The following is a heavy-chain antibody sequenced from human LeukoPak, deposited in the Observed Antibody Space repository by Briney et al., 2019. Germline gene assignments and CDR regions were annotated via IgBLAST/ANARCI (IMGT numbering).Heavy chain of an antibody. J-gene: IGHJ4*02. D-gene: IGHD3-10*01. Sequence: SETLSLTCTVSGGSISNKYWSWIRQPPGKGLEWIGYIYYSGNTNYNPSLKSRVTILVDTSKNQVSLKLSSVTAADTAVYFCAREANYYGSGSYFEGTFDYWGQGTLVTVSS. CDR2: IYYSGNT. CDR1: GGSISNKY. CDR3: AREANYYGSGSYFEGTFDY. V-gene: IGHV4-59*01.